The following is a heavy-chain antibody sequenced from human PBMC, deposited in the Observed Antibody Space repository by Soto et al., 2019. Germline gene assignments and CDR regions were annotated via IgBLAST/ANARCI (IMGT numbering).Heavy chain of an antibody. CDR1: GGTFSSYT. Sequence: QVQLVQSGAEVKKPGSSVKVSCKASGGTFSSYTISWVRQAPGQGLEWMGRIIPILGIANYAQKFQGRVTITADKSTSTAYMELSSLRSEDTAVYYCASQRLSGYLYYYMDVWGKGTTVTVSS. V-gene: IGHV1-69*02. J-gene: IGHJ6*03. CDR3: ASQRLSGYLYYYMDV. D-gene: IGHD3-3*01. CDR2: IIPILGIA.